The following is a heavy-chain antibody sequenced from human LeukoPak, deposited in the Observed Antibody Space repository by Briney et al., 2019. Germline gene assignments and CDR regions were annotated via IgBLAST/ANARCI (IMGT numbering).Heavy chain of an antibody. D-gene: IGHD6-19*01. CDR3: ARGWTLKTPLGRVAGTSSRRGRYFDY. Sequence: SETLSLTCTVSGYSISSGYYWGWIRQPPGKGLEWIGSIYHSGRTFYNPSLKSRVTISVDTSKNQFSLELSSVTAADTAVYYCARGWTLKTPLGRVAGTSSRRGRYFDYWGQGTLVTVSS. J-gene: IGHJ4*01. CDR2: IYHSGRT. V-gene: IGHV4-38-2*02. CDR1: GYSISSGYY.